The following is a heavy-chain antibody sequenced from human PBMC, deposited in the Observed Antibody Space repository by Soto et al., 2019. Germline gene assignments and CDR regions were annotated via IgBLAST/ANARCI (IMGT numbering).Heavy chain of an antibody. Sequence: SETLSLTCTVSGGSISSYYWSWIRQPPGKGLEWIGYIYYSGSTNYNPSLKSRVTISVDTSKNQFSLKLSSVTAADTAVYYCARLARFLEWLPPHAWXVWSKGTTVTVSS. D-gene: IGHD3-3*01. CDR2: IYYSGST. CDR3: ARLARFLEWLPPHAWXV. CDR1: GGSISSYY. J-gene: IGHJ6*04. V-gene: IGHV4-59*08.